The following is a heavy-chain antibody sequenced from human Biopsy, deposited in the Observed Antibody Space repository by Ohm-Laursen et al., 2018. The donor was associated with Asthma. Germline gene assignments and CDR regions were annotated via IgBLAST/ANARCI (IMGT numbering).Heavy chain of an antibody. CDR1: GSVFSQCG. Sequence: SLRLSCTATGSVFSQCGMHWVRQGPGQGLEWVALVSSDGHNKYYDDSVKGRFTISRDNSRKRLYLQINRLTVEDSAVYFCARQSGQDYGDSSGFDIWGQGTKVAVSS. CDR3: ARQSGQDYGDSSGFDI. CDR2: VSSDGHNK. D-gene: IGHD3-22*01. V-gene: IGHV3-30*03. J-gene: IGHJ3*02.